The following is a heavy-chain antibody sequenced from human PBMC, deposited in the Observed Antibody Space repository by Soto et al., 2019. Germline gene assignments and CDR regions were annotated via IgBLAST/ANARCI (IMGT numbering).Heavy chain of an antibody. CDR3: AKDAKEDQLLSYYFDD. J-gene: IGHJ4*02. CDR1: EFTFSDYA. CDR2: ISDDGDKV. V-gene: IGHV3-30-3*01. Sequence: QVQLVESGGGVVQPGRSLRLSCAASEFTFSDYAMHWVRQAPGKGLEWVAVISDDGDKVFYADSMKDRLTISRDNSKSTLFLQLTSLGPEDTALYYCAKDAKEDQLLSYYFDDWGPGTLVTVST. D-gene: IGHD3-10*01.